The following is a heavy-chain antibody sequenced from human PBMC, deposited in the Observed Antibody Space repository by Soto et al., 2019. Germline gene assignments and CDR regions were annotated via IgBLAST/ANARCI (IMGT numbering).Heavy chain of an antibody. J-gene: IGHJ6*02. CDR2: IWYDGSNK. CDR3: ARGGVYDYVLGRMDV. D-gene: IGHD3-16*01. CDR1: GFTFSSYG. V-gene: IGHV3-33*01. Sequence: PGGSLRLSCAASGFTFSSYGMHWVRQAPGKGLEWVAVIWYDGSNKYYADSVKGRFTISRDNSKNTLYLQMNSLRAEDTAVYYCARGGVYDYVLGRMDVWGQGTTVTVSS.